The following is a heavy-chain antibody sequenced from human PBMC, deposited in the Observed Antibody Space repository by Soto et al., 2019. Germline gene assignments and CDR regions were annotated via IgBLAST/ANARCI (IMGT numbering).Heavy chain of an antibody. J-gene: IGHJ3*02. CDR1: GYTFTSYA. CDR2: INTNTGNP. V-gene: IGHV7-4-1*01. Sequence: ASVKVSCKASGYTFTSYAMNWVRQAPGQGLEWMGWINTNTGNPTYAQGFTGRFVFSLDTSVSTAYLQICSLKAEDTAVYYCARGKNTAMVMVKHAFDIWGQGTMVTVSS. D-gene: IGHD5-18*01. CDR3: ARGKNTAMVMVKHAFDI.